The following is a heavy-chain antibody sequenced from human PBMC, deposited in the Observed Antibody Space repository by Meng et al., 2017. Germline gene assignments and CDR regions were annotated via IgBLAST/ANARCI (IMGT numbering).Heavy chain of an antibody. CDR1: GYTFTDDY. CDR2: VDPEDGET. D-gene: IGHD1-26*01. CDR3: ATDLYRDWFDP. V-gene: IGHV1-69-2*01. J-gene: IGHJ5*02. Sequence: QLVLTVAELKQPEATGKISCKVYGYTFTDDYLHWVQQATGKGLEWMGLVDPEDGETIYAEKFQGRVTITADTSTDTAYMELSSLRSEDTAVYYCATDLYRDWFDPWGQGTLVTVSS.